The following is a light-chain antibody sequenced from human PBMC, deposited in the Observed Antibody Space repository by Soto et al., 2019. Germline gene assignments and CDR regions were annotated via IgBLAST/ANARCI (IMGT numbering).Light chain of an antibody. CDR2: EVS. J-gene: IGLJ1*01. CDR1: SNDIGAYKY. V-gene: IGLV2-14*01. CDR3: SSYTTGSTLYV. Sequence: ALTQPASVSGSPGQSITISCTGSSNDIGAYKYVSWYQQYPGKAPKLIIFEVSNRPSGVSNRFSGSKSGNTASLTIAGLQAEDEADYHCSSYTTGSTLYVFGGGTKVTVL.